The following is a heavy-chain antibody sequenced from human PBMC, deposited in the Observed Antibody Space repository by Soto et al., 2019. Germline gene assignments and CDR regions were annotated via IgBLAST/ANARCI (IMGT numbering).Heavy chain of an antibody. D-gene: IGHD2-2*01. CDR1: GFTFSSYA. J-gene: IGHJ4*02. CDR2: ISGSGGST. CDR3: TKPTAVVPAAIDY. V-gene: IGHV3-23*01. Sequence: PGGSLRLSCAASGFTFSSYAMSWVRQAPGKGLEWVSAISGSGGSTYYADSVKGRFTISRDNSKNTLYLQMNSLRAEDTAVYYCTKPTAVVPAAIDYWGQGTLVTVSS.